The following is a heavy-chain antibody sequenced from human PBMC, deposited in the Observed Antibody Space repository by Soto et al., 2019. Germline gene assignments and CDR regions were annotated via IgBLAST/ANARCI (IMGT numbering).Heavy chain of an antibody. CDR3: VRDNGYQVLWA. J-gene: IGHJ6*02. V-gene: IGHV1-3*01. Sequence: HLVQSGAEGKKPGASLMVSCKASGYTFTSYAIHWVRQAPGQRPEWMGWINGGDGQTKYSQQFQGRLTFTRDSSATTDYMDLRGLSSEDTAVYYCVRDNGYQVLWAWGPGTTVTVS. CDR1: GYTFTSYA. CDR2: INGGDGQT. D-gene: IGHD2-2*01.